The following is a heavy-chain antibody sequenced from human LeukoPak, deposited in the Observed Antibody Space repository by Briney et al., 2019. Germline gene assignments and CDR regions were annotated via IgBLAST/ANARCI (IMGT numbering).Heavy chain of an antibody. CDR3: ARRNLIRYCSSTSCYGGDWFDP. CDR1: GGSFSGYY. V-gene: IGHV4-34*01. CDR2: INHSGST. Sequence: SETLSLTCAVYGGSFSGYYWSWIRQPPGKGLEWIGEINHSGSTNYNPSLKSRVTISVDTSKNQLSLKLSSVTAADTAVYYCARRNLIRYCSSTSCYGGDWFDPWGQGTLVTVSS. J-gene: IGHJ5*02. D-gene: IGHD2-2*01.